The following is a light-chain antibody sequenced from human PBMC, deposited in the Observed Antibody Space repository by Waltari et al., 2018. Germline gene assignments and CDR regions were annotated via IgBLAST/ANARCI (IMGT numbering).Light chain of an antibody. CDR3: QQYNNWPPYT. J-gene: IGKJ2*01. Sequence: EIVMTQSPATLSVSPGERATLSCRASQSVSSNLAWYQQKPGLAPRLLIYGAATSATGIPARFSGSGSGTEFTLTISSLQSEDFAVYYCQQYNNWPPYTFGQGTKLEIK. CDR1: QSVSSN. CDR2: GAA. V-gene: IGKV3D-15*01.